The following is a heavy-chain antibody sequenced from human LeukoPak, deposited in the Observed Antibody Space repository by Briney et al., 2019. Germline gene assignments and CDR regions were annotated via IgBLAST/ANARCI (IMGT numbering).Heavy chain of an antibody. J-gene: IGHJ4*02. CDR2: FDPEDGET. CDR1: GYIFSDYY. V-gene: IGHV1-24*01. CDR3: ATHPHLKFEPDY. D-gene: IGHD3-9*01. Sequence: ASVKVSCKASGYIFSDYYMHWVRQAPGKGLEWMGGFDPEDGETIYAQKFQGRVTMTEDTSTDTAYMELSSLRSEDTAVYYCATHPHLKFEPDYWGQGTLVTVSS.